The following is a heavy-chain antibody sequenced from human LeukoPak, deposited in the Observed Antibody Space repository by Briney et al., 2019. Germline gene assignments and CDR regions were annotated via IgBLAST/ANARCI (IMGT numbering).Heavy chain of an antibody. D-gene: IGHD5-18*01. CDR3: AKEVERYSYGSYYFDY. CDR1: GFTFSSYG. J-gene: IGHJ4*02. CDR2: ISYDGSNK. Sequence: GGSLRLSCAASGFTFSSYGMHWVRQAPGKGLEWVAVISYDGSNKYYADSVKGRFTISRDDSKNTLYLQMNSLRAEDTAVYYCAKEVERYSYGSYYFDYWGQGTLVTVSS. V-gene: IGHV3-30*18.